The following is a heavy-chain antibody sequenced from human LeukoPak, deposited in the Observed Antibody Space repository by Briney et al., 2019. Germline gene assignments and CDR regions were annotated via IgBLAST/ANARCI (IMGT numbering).Heavy chain of an antibody. CDR3: ARDNSVRDEAWWFNP. CDR1: GYTFTSYG. J-gene: IGHJ5*02. D-gene: IGHD5-24*01. V-gene: IGHV1-18*01. CDR2: ISAYNGNT. Sequence: ASVKVSCKASGYTFTSYGISWVRQAPGQGLEWMGWISAYNGNTNYAQKLQGRVTMTTDTSTSTDYLELSSLRSEDTAVYYCARDNSVRDEAWWFNPWGQGTLVTVSS.